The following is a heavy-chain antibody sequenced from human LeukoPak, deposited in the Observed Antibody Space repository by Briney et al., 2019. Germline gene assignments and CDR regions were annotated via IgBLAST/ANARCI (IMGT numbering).Heavy chain of an antibody. V-gene: IGHV4-59*01. Sequence: SETLSLTCTVSGGSISSYYWSWIRQPPGKGLEWIGYIYYSGSTNYNPSLKSRDTISVDTSKNQFSLKLSSVTAADTAVYYCAREAPSRYYFDYWGQGTLVTVSS. CDR3: AREAPSRYYFDY. CDR1: GGSISSYY. J-gene: IGHJ4*02. CDR2: IYYSGST.